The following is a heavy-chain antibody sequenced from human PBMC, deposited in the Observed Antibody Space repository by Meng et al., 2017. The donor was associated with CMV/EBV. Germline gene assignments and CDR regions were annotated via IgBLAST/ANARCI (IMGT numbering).Heavy chain of an antibody. D-gene: IGHD2-15*01. CDR3: VRNQPSRGWSHEDY. CDR1: VGTSVIYC. CDR2: IMPIFGKA. V-gene: IGHV1-69*01. Sequence: QPALPWTCAVKPSVGTSVIYCIRWVRQSPGLVLQWMRGIMPIFGKANYAQKFQGRVTITAVESTSTAYMELSSLRSEDTAVYYCVRNQPSRGWSHEDYWGQGTLVTVSS. J-gene: IGHJ4*02.